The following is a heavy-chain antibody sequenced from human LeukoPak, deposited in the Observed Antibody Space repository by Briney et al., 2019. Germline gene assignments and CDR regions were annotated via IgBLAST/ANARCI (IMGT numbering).Heavy chain of an antibody. D-gene: IGHD4-23*01. CDR2: ICSNGGCT. CDR3: ATGNSDGYYYYYMGV. J-gene: IGHJ6*03. CDR1: GFTFSSYA. V-gene: IGHV3-64*01. Sequence: GGSLRLSCAASGFTFSSYAMHWVRQAPGKGLEFVASICSNGGCTYYANSVKGRFTISRDNSKNTLYLQMGSLRAEDMAVYYCATGNSDGYYYYYMGVWGKGTKVTVSS.